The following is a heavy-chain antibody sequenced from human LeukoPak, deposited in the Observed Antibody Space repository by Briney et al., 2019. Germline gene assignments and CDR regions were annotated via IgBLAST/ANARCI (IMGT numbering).Heavy chain of an antibody. CDR1: GFTFSSYA. CDR2: ISGSGGST. Sequence: GRSLRLSCAASGFTFSSYAMSWVRQAPGKGLEWVSTISGSGGSTYYADSVKGRFTISRDNSKNTLYLQMNSLRAEDTAVYYCAKDIPSYSSGWTLGYWGQGTLVTVSS. J-gene: IGHJ4*02. V-gene: IGHV3-23*01. D-gene: IGHD6-19*01. CDR3: AKDIPSYSSGWTLGY.